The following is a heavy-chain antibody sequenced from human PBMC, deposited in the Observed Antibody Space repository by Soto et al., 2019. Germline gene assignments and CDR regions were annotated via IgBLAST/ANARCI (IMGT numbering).Heavy chain of an antibody. D-gene: IGHD3-3*01. V-gene: IGHV1-3*01. CDR2: INAGNGNT. CDR1: GYTFTNYA. CDR3: ARLWSDYYGMDV. J-gene: IGHJ6*02. Sequence: GASVKVSCKASGYTFTNYAIHWVRQAPGQRLEWMGWINAGNGNTKYSQKFQGRVTITRDTSASTAYMELSSLRSEDTAVYSCARLWSDYYGMDVWGQGTTVTVSS.